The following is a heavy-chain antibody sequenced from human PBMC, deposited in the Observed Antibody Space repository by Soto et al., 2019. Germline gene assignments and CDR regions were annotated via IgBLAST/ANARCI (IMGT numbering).Heavy chain of an antibody. Sequence: GGSLRLSCAASGFTFSSYWMSWVRQAPGKGLEWVANIKQDGSEKYYVDSVKGRFTISRENAKNSLYLQMNSLRAEDTAVYYCARFYYDSSGYLPSPYYYYYGMDVWGKGT. D-gene: IGHD3-22*01. V-gene: IGHV3-7*04. CDR1: GFTFSSYW. CDR2: IKQDGSEK. J-gene: IGHJ6*04. CDR3: ARFYYDSSGYLPSPYYYYYGMDV.